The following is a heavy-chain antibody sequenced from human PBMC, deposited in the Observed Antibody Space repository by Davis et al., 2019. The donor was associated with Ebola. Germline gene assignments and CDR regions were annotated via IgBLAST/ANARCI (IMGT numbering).Heavy chain of an antibody. D-gene: IGHD2-8*01. CDR2: IYYSGST. CDR1: GGSTSSYY. V-gene: IGHV4-59*01. J-gene: IGHJ4*02. CDR3: ARLGYCTNGVCFDH. Sequence: MPSETLSPTRTVPGGSTSSYYWSWIRQPPGKGLAWIGYIYYSGSTNYNPSLKSRVTISVDTSKNQFSLKLSSVTAADTAVYYCARLGYCTNGVCFDHWGQGTLVTVSS.